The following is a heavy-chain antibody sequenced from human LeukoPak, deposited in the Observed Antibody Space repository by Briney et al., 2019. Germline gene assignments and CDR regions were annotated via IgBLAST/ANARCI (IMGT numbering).Heavy chain of an antibody. Sequence: PSETLSLTCTVSGGSISSYYWSWIRQPPGKGLEWIGYIYYSGSTNYNPSLKSRVTISVDTSKNQFSLKLSSVTAADTAVYYCAREPLRYFDWLPRLRYFDLWGRGTLVTVSS. CDR3: AREPLRYFDWLPRLRYFDL. J-gene: IGHJ2*01. CDR1: GGSISSYY. D-gene: IGHD3-9*01. V-gene: IGHV4-59*01. CDR2: IYYSGST.